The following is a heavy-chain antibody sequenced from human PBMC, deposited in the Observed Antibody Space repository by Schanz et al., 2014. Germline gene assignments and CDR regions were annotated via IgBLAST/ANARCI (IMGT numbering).Heavy chain of an antibody. D-gene: IGHD6-13*01. CDR2: IKSKSDGGTT. CDR1: GFTVTNAW. J-gene: IGHJ5*02. Sequence: EVQLLESGGGLVQPGGSLRLSCAASGFTVTNAWMSWVRQAPGKGLEWVGRIKSKSDGGTTDYAAPVKDRFTISRDDSQSTLYLQMNSLKSEDTAVYYCATASSPVREAGAGSSFHLWGQGTLVTVSS. CDR3: ATASSPVREAGAGSSFHL. V-gene: IGHV3-15*01.